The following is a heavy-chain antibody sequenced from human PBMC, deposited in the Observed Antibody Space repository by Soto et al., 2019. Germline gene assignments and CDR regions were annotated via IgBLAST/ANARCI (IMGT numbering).Heavy chain of an antibody. D-gene: IGHD3-16*01. V-gene: IGHV4-34*01. Sequence: SETLSLTCAVYGGSFSGYYWSWIRQPPGKGLEWIGEINHSGSTNYNPSLKSRVTISVDTSKNQFSLKLSSVTAADTAVYYCARLGGRRLRGYYYYYMDVWGKGTTVTVSS. CDR3: ARLGGRRLRGYYYYYMDV. CDR2: INHSGST. CDR1: GGSFSGYY. J-gene: IGHJ6*03.